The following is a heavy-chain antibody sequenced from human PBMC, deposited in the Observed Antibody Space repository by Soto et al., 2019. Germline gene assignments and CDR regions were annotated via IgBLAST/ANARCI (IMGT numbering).Heavy chain of an antibody. CDR2: INPNSGGT. D-gene: IGHD3-10*01. Sequence: ASVKVSCKASGYTFTGYYMHWVRQAPGQGLEWMGWINPNSGGTNYAQKFQGWVTMTRDTSISTAYMELSRLRSDDTAVYYCARDLWFGEDSYYYYMDVWGKGTTVTVSS. CDR3: ARDLWFGEDSYYYYMDV. V-gene: IGHV1-2*04. J-gene: IGHJ6*03. CDR1: GYTFTGYY.